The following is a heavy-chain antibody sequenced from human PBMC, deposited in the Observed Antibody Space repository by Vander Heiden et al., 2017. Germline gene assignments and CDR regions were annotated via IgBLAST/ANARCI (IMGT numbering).Heavy chain of an antibody. V-gene: IGHV3-23*01. Sequence: EVQRLESGGGFVQPGGSLRLSCAASGISFSSYALSRVRQAPGKGLEWVSAISGAGGRTYYAVSVKGRFTVSRDTSKNTLYLQMNSLRAEDTAVYYCATIDSGYFDYWGQGTLVTVSS. J-gene: IGHJ4*02. CDR2: ISGAGGRT. D-gene: IGHD3-22*01. CDR3: ATIDSGYFDY. CDR1: GISFSSYA.